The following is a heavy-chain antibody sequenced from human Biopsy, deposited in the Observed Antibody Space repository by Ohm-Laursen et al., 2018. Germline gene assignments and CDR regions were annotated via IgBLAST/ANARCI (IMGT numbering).Heavy chain of an antibody. CDR1: GFTFSNYA. V-gene: IGHV3-23*01. Sequence: GSLRLSCTASGFTFSNYAMSWVRQAPGKGLGCVSRISGRGGSGASTYYADSVKGRFTISRDNSKNTLFLQMNSLRAEDTAIYYCARGDLPEFDYWGQGTLVTVSS. J-gene: IGHJ4*02. CDR2: ISGRGGSGAST. D-gene: IGHD5/OR15-5a*01. CDR3: ARGDLPEFDY.